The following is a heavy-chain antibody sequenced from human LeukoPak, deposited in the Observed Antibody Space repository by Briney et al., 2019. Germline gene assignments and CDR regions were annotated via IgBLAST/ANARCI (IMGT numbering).Heavy chain of an antibody. CDR3: TTADRAAPQGAFDI. Sequence: GRSLRLSCAASGFTFSSYSMNWVRQAPGKGLEWVSSISSSSSYIYYADSVKGRFTISRDNAKNTLYLQMNSLRAGDTAVYYCTTADRAAPQGAFDIWGQGTMVTVSS. CDR1: GFTFSSYS. J-gene: IGHJ3*02. V-gene: IGHV3-21*01. CDR2: ISSSSSYI. D-gene: IGHD2-15*01.